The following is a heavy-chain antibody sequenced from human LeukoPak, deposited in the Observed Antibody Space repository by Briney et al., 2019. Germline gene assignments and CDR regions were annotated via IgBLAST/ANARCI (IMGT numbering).Heavy chain of an antibody. D-gene: IGHD6-6*01. CDR3: ARDRASSSSGSLPY. J-gene: IGHJ4*02. CDR2: FDPEDGVT. V-gene: IGHV1-24*01. Sequence: GASVKVSCKVSGYTLTELSMHWVRQAPGKGLEWMGGFDPEDGVTIYAQKFQGRVTMTRDTSISTAYMELSRLRSDDTAVYYCARDRASSSSGSLPYWGQGTLVTVSS. CDR1: GYTLTELS.